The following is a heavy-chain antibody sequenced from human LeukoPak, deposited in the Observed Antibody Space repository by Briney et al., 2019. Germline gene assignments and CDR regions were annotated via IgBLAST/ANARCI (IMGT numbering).Heavy chain of an antibody. V-gene: IGHV3-66*01. D-gene: IGHD3-22*01. CDR2: LYNGGNT. CDR3: AKIYYDSSGYYLFDY. J-gene: IGHJ4*02. Sequence: GGSLRLSCAASGFIVSSNFMSWVRQVPGKGLECVSVLYNGGNTYYADSVKGRFTISRDNSKNTLYLQMNSLRAEDTAVYYCAKIYYDSSGYYLFDYWGQGTLVTVSS. CDR1: GFIVSSNF.